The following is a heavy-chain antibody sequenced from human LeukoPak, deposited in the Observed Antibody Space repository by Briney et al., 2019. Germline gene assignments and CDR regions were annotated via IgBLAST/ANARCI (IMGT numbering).Heavy chain of an antibody. Sequence: SETLSLTCTVSGVSISSSSYYWGWIRQPPGKGLEWIGTIYYSGSTYYSPSLKSRVTISLDTSKNQFSLRLSSVTAADTAVYFCARRKGGYTYGYADYWGQGTMVTVSS. V-gene: IGHV4-39*07. J-gene: IGHJ4*02. D-gene: IGHD5-18*01. CDR3: ARRKGGYTYGYADY. CDR2: IYYSGST. CDR1: GVSISSSSYY.